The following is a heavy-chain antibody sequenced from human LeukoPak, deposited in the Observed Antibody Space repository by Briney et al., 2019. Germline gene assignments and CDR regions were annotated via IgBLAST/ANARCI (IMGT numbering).Heavy chain of an antibody. CDR1: GYSFTSYW. Sequence: GESLKISCKGSGYSFTSYWIGWVRQMPGKGLEWMGIIYPGDSDTRYSPSFQGRVTISADKSISTAYLQWSSLKASDTAMYYCARFALAGYSGSYYFDYWGQGTLVTVSS. CDR3: ARFALAGYSGSYYFDY. CDR2: IYPGDSDT. J-gene: IGHJ4*02. V-gene: IGHV5-51*01. D-gene: IGHD1-26*01.